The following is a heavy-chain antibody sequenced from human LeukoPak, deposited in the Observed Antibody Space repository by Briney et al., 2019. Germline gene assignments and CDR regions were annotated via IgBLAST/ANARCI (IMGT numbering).Heavy chain of an antibody. V-gene: IGHV1-24*01. D-gene: IGHD5-12*01. Sequence: ASVKVSCKVSGYTLTELSMHWVRQAPGKGLEWMGGFDPEDGETIYAQKFQGRVTMTEDTSTDTAYMELSSLRAEDTAVYYCARGALGYSGYDQTFDYWAQGTLVTVSS. CDR1: GYTLTELS. CDR2: FDPEDGET. CDR3: ARGALGYSGYDQTFDY. J-gene: IGHJ4*02.